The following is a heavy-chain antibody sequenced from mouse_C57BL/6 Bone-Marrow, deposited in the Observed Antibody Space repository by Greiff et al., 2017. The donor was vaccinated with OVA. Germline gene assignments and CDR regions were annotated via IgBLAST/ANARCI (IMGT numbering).Heavy chain of an antibody. J-gene: IGHJ2*01. CDR2: IYPGDGDT. V-gene: IGHV1-82*01. CDR3: ARERGLRGDY. CDR1: GYAFSSSW. Sequence: QVQLQQSGPELVKPGASVKISCKASGYAFSSSWMNWVKQRPGKGLEWIGRIYPGDGDTNYNGKFKGKATLTADKSSSTAYMQLSSLTSEDSAVYFCARERGLRGDYWGQGTTLTVS. D-gene: IGHD2-4*01.